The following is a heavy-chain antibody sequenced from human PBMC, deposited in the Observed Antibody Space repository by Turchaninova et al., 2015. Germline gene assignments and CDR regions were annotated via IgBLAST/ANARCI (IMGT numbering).Heavy chain of an antibody. CDR3: ARDRSGYFTLDY. CDR1: GGSISSGGYY. V-gene: IGHV4-31*03. CDR2: IYSSGST. J-gene: IGHJ4*02. Sequence: QVQLQESGPGLVKPSQTLSPTCTVSGGSISSGGYYWRWIRQHPGKGLRWIGYIYSSGSTYYTPSLKSRVTISVDTSKNQFSLKLSAVTAADTAVYYCARDRSGYFTLDYWGQGALVTVSS. D-gene: IGHD5-12*01.